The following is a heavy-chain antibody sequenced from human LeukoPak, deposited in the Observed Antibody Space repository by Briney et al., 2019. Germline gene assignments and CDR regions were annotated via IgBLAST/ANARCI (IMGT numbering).Heavy chain of an antibody. Sequence: PGGSLRLSCAASGFTFSSYEMNWVRQAPGKGLEWVSLIYSGGTTYYADSVKGRFTISRDNSKNTLYLQMNSLRAEDTAVYCCARRAGGYSHPYDYWGQGILVTVSS. D-gene: IGHD4-23*01. J-gene: IGHJ4*02. CDR1: GFTFSSYE. V-gene: IGHV3-53*01. CDR3: ARRAGGYSHPYDY. CDR2: IYSGGTT.